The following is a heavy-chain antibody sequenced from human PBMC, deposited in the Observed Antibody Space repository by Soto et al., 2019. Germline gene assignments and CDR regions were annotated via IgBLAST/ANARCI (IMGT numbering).Heavy chain of an antibody. CDR3: ARDGNHCSTTSCPNNHHHYGMDV. V-gene: IGHV1-46*01. Sequence: ASVKVSCKASGYTFTSYYMHWVRQAPGQGXEWMGIINPSGGTTIYAPRFQGRVTLTRDTSTSTVYMELSSLRSADTAVYYCARDGNHCSTTSCPNNHHHYGMDVWGQGTTVTVSS. J-gene: IGHJ6*02. D-gene: IGHD2-2*01. CDR2: INPSGGTT. CDR1: GYTFTSYY.